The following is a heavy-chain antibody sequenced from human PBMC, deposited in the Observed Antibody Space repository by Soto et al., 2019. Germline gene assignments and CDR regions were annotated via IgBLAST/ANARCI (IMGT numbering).Heavy chain of an antibody. CDR1: GFTFSSYE. CDR3: AKDRGITMVVVTVLLDN. J-gene: IGHJ4*02. V-gene: IGHV3-23*03. CDR2: IYSGGST. D-gene: IGHD3-22*01. Sequence: PGGSLRLSCAASGFTFSSYEMNWVRQAPGKGLEWVSVIYSGGSTYYGDSVKGRFTISRDNSKNTLYLQMNSLRAEDTAVYYCAKDRGITMVVVTVLLDNWGQGTLVTVSS.